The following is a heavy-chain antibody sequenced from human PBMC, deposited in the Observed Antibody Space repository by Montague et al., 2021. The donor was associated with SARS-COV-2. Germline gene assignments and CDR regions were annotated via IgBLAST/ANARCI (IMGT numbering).Heavy chain of an antibody. CDR1: GGSISSGGYY. CDR2: IYYSGST. V-gene: IGHV4-31*03. Sequence: TLSLTCTVSGGSISSGGYYWSWIRQHPGKGLEWIGYIYYSGSTYYNPSLKSRVTISVDTSKNQFSLKLSSVTAADTAVYYCARDVIAWSYDGSGSYSDGMDVWGQGTTVTVSS. J-gene: IGHJ6*02. D-gene: IGHD3-10*01. CDR3: ARDVIAWSYDGSGSYSDGMDV.